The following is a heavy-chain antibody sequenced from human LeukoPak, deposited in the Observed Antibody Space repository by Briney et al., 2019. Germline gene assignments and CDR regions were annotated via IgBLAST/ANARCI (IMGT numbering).Heavy chain of an antibody. D-gene: IGHD6-19*01. CDR1: GFTFSSYE. CDR3: AKRGSGWYEDYYYYMDV. CDR2: IGGSGGGT. Sequence: PGGSLRLSCAASGFTFSSYEMNWVRQAPGKGLEWVSAIGGSGGGTYYADSVKGRFTISRDNSKNTLYLQMNSLRAEDTAVYYCAKRGSGWYEDYYYYMDVWGKGTTVTISS. J-gene: IGHJ6*03. V-gene: IGHV3-23*01.